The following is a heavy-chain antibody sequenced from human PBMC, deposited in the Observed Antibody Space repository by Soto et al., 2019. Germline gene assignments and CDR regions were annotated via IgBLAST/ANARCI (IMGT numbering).Heavy chain of an antibody. D-gene: IGHD1-7*01. CDR3: ARETGENWTYEAH. CDR1: GAYISDFS. J-gene: IGHJ1*01. V-gene: IGHV4-4*07. CDR2: ITINGNT. Sequence: SETLSLTCMVSGAYISDFSCSWIRQPAGKGLEWIERITINGNTQKNPSFKSRVTMSIDTSRNHFSLNLQSATAADTALYYCARETGENWTYEAHWGPGTLVTVSS.